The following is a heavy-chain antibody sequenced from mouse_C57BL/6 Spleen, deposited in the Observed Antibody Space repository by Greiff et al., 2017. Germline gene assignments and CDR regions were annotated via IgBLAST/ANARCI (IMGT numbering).Heavy chain of an antibody. CDR3: ARRGSAQATWAWFAY. CDR2: IYPGSGST. J-gene: IGHJ3*01. V-gene: IGHV1-55*01. Sequence: QVQLQQPGAELVQPGASVKMSCKASGYTFTSYWITWVKQRPGQGLEWIGDIYPGSGSTNYNEKFKSKATLTVDTSSSTAYMQLSSLTSEDSAVYYCARRGSAQATWAWFAYWGQGTLVTVSA. CDR1: GYTFTSYW. D-gene: IGHD3-2*02.